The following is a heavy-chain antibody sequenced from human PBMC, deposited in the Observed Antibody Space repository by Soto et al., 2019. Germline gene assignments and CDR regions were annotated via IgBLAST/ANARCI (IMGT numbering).Heavy chain of an antibody. Sequence: GGSLRLSCAASGFTFSSYAMSWVRQAPGKGLEWVSAISGSGGSTYYADSVKGRFTISRDNSKNTLYLQMNSLRAEDTAVYYWAKDPRAYPTYEFDYWGQGTLVTVSS. J-gene: IGHJ4*02. CDR1: GFTFSSYA. D-gene: IGHD3-16*01. CDR3: AKDPRAYPTYEFDY. V-gene: IGHV3-23*01. CDR2: ISGSGGST.